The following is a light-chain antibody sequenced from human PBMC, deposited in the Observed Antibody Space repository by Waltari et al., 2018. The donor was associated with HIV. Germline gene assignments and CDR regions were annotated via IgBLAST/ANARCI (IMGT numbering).Light chain of an antibody. J-gene: IGKJ1*01. CDR1: QDIFNY. CDR2: AAS. V-gene: IGKV1-27*01. CDR3: QRYNSAQWT. Sequence: DIQMTQSPSSLSASVGDRVTITCRASQDIFNYLAWYHQKPGKVPKLLIYAASTLQSGVPSRFRGSGSGPVFTLTISSLQPEDVAIYYCQRYNSAQWTFGQGTKVEIK.